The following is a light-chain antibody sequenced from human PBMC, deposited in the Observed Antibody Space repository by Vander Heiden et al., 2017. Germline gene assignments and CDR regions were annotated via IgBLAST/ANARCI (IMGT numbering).Light chain of an antibody. V-gene: IGLV1-40*01. CDR2: DNN. J-gene: IGLJ1*01. CDR3: QSYDSSLSGYV. CDR1: SSNIGADYG. Sequence: QSVLTPPSSVSGAPGPRVAISCTGSSSNIGADYGVHWYQQFPGTAPKLLISDNNNRPSGVPDRFSGSKSGTSASLAITGLQAEDEADYYCQSYDSSLSGYVFGTGTKVTVL.